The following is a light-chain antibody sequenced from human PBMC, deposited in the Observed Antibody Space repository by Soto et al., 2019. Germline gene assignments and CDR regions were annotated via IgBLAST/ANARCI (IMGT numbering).Light chain of an antibody. CDR2: GAS. V-gene: IGKV3-20*01. Sequence: EIVLTQSPGTPSLSPGERATLSCRASQSVSSSYLAWYQQKPGQAPRLLIYGASSRATGIPDRFSGSGSGTDFTLTISRLEPEDFAVYYCQQYGSSPGFGPGTKVDI. CDR3: QQYGSSPG. CDR1: QSVSSSY. J-gene: IGKJ3*01.